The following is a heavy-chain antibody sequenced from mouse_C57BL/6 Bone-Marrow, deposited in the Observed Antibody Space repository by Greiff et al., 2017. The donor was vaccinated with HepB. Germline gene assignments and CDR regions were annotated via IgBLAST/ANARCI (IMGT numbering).Heavy chain of an antibody. V-gene: IGHV1-55*01. J-gene: IGHJ4*01. Sequence: VQLQQPGAELVKPGASVKMSCKASGYTFTSYWITWVKQRPGQGLEWIGDIYPGDGDTNYNGKFKGKATLTADKSSSTAYMQLSSLTSEDSAVYFCARRVDYYAMDYWGQGTSVTVSS. D-gene: IGHD1-1*01. CDR2: IYPGDGDT. CDR1: GYTFTSYW. CDR3: ARRVDYYAMDY.